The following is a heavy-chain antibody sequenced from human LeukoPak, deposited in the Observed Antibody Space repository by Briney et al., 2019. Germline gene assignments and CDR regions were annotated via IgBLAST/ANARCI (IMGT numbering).Heavy chain of an antibody. CDR2: ISAYNGNT. CDR1: GYTFTSYG. CDR3: AREDIVVVPAALGGYYYYGMDV. J-gene: IGHJ6*02. D-gene: IGHD2-2*01. Sequence: ASVTVSCKASGYTFTSYGISWVRQAPGQGLEWMGWISAYNGNTNYAQKLPGRVTMTTDTSTSTAYMELRSLRSDDTAVYYCAREDIVVVPAALGGYYYYGMDVWGQGTTVTVSS. V-gene: IGHV1-18*01.